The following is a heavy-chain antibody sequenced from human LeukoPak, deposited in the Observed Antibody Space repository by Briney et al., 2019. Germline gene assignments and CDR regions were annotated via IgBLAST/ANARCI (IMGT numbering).Heavy chain of an antibody. D-gene: IGHD2-15*01. J-gene: IGHJ4*02. Sequence: GGSLRLSCAASGFTFSSYAMSWVRQAPGKGLEWVSAISGSGGSTYYADSVKGRFTISRDNSKNTLYLQMNSLRAEDTAVYYCAKDLSCSGATYYSAFDYWGQGTLVTVSS. CDR2: ISGSGGST. V-gene: IGHV3-23*01. CDR3: AKDLSCSGATYYSAFDY. CDR1: GFTFSSYA.